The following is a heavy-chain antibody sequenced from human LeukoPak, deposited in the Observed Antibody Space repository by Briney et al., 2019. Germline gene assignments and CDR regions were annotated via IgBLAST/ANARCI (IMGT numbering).Heavy chain of an antibody. CDR3: ARDYDGDGHFSFDY. Sequence: GGSLRLSCAASGFTFSSYEMNWVRQAPGKGLEWVSYISGSGRTIYNADSVKGRFTISRDNAKNSLYLQMNSLRAEDTAVYYCARDYDGDGHFSFDYWGQGTLVTVSS. CDR2: ISGSGRTI. V-gene: IGHV3-48*03. J-gene: IGHJ4*02. CDR1: GFTFSSYE. D-gene: IGHD3-16*01.